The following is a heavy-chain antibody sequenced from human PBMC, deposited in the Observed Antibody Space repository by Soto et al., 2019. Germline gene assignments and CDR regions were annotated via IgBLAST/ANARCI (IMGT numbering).Heavy chain of an antibody. J-gene: IGHJ4*02. CDR3: ARDRYGDYAD. CDR1: GFTFSSYA. D-gene: IGHD4-17*01. V-gene: IGHV3-30-3*01. Sequence: GGSLRLSCAASGFTFSSYAMHWVRQAPGKGLEWVAVISYDGSNKYYADSVKGRFTISRDNSKNTLYLQMNSLRAEDTAVYYCARDRYGDYADWGQGTLVTVSS. CDR2: ISYDGSNK.